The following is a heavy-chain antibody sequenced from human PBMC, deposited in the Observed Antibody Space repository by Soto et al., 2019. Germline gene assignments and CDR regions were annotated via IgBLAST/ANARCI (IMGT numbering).Heavy chain of an antibody. J-gene: IGHJ3*02. CDR3: AKTGYSSSGFILDDAFDI. V-gene: IGHV3-23*01. CDR2: ISGSGGST. Sequence: GGSLRLSCAASGFTFSSYAMSWVRQAPGKGLEWVSAISGSGGSTYYADAVKGRFTITRDNSKNTLSLQMNSLRAEDTAVYYCAKTGYSSSGFILDDAFDIWGQGTMVTVSS. CDR1: GFTFSSYA. D-gene: IGHD6-13*01.